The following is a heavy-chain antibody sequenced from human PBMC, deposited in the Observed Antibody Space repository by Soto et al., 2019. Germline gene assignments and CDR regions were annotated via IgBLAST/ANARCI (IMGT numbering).Heavy chain of an antibody. CDR3: GKERRGSGWSVCNF. V-gene: IGHV3-23*01. J-gene: IGHJ4*02. CDR1: GFPFSHYA. CDR2: ISGSGDSA. D-gene: IGHD6-19*01. Sequence: GALRLSCTASGFPFSHYAMNWVRQGPGTRLEWVADISGSGDSARYADSVRGRFTISRDNSRDTLYLQMNSLRVDDTAVYYCGKERRGSGWSVCNFWGQGALVTVSS.